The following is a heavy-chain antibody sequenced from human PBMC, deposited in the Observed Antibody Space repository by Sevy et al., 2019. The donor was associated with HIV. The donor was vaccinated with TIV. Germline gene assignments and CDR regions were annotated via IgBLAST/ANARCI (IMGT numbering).Heavy chain of an antibody. J-gene: IGHJ4*02. CDR1: GFTLSSYS. V-gene: IGHV3-21*01. D-gene: IGHD6-13*01. CDR3: ARDLRNERQLVHIRPLDY. Sequence: GGSLSLSCAASGFTLSSYSMNWVRQAPGKGLEWVSSISSSSSYIYYADSVKGRLTISKDNAKNSLYLQMIGLRAEDTAVYYCARDLRNERQLVHIRPLDYWGQGTMVTVSS. CDR2: ISSSSSYI.